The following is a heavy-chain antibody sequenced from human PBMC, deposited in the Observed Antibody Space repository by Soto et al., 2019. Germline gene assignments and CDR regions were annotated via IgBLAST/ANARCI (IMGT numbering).Heavy chain of an antibody. CDR2: IYHSGST. CDR1: GGSISSSNW. J-gene: IGHJ4*02. Sequence: QVQLQESGPGLVKPSGTLSLTCAVSGGSISSSNWWSWVRQPPGKGLEGIGEIYHSGSTNYNPSLKSRVTISVDKSKTQFSLKLSSVTAADTAVYYCARDWGYYSDSSASYFRGPTFDYWGQGTLVTVSS. CDR3: ARDWGYYSDSSASYFRGPTFDY. D-gene: IGHD3-22*01. V-gene: IGHV4-4*02.